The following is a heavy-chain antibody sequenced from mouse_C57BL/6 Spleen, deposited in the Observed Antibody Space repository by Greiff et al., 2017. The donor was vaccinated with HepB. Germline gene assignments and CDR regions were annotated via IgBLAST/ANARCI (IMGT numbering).Heavy chain of an antibody. CDR1: GYTFTDYN. V-gene: IGHV1-22*01. CDR2: INPNNGGT. Sequence: EVQLQQSGPELVKPGASVKMSCKASGYTFTDYNMHWVKQSHGQSLEWIGYINPNNGGTSYNQKFKGKATLTVNESSSTAYMELRSLTSEDSAVYYGAQLTGYAMDYWGQGTAVTVAS. CDR3: AQLTGYAMDY. D-gene: IGHD4-1*01. J-gene: IGHJ4*01.